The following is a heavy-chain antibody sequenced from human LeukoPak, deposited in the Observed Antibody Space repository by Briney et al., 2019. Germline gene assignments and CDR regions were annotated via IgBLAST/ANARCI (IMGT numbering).Heavy chain of an antibody. CDR2: IKSKTDGGTT. CDR3: TTDHAVAGLRN. D-gene: IGHD6-19*01. Sequence: GRSLRLSCAASGFTFSSYGMHWVRQAPGKGLEWVGRIKSKTDGGTTDYAAPVKGRFTISRDDSKNTLYLQMNSLKTEDTAVYYCTTDHAVAGLRNWGQGTLVTVSS. J-gene: IGHJ4*02. CDR1: GFTFSSYG. V-gene: IGHV3-15*01.